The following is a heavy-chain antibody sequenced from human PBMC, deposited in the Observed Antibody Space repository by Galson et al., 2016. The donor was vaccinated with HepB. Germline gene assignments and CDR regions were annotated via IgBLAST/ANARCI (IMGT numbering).Heavy chain of an antibody. Sequence: SVKVSCKASGYSFTSYAMHWVRQAPGQRLEWMGWINAGHGNTKYSQKFKGRVTITRDTSASTAYMELRSLRSEDTAVYYCARDLEYCIGGSCYLGTFDPWGKGTLVTVSS. CDR1: GYSFTSYA. D-gene: IGHD2-15*01. V-gene: IGHV1-3*01. CDR2: INAGHGNT. CDR3: ARDLEYCIGGSCYLGTFDP. J-gene: IGHJ5*02.